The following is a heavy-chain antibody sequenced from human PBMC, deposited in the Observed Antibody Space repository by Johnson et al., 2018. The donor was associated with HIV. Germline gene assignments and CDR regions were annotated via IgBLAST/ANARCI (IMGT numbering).Heavy chain of an antibody. CDR3: ARGAWSYCGGDCYGYPPDAFDI. D-gene: IGHD2-21*02. CDR1: GFTFSSYW. Sequence: MQLVESGGGVVQPGRSLRLSCAASGFTFSSYWMHWVRQAPGKGLVWVSRINSDGSSTRYADSVKGRFTVSRDNAKTKLYLQMNSLRAEDTAVYYCARGAWSYCGGDCYGYPPDAFDIWGQGTMVTVSS. V-gene: IGHV3-74*02. CDR2: INSDGSST. J-gene: IGHJ3*02.